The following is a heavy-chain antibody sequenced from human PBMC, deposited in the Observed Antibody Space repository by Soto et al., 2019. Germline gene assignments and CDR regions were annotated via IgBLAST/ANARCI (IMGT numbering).Heavy chain of an antibody. CDR3: ARGLRGSPLGELSLHPGTFDY. J-gene: IGHJ4*02. CDR1: GGSFSGYY. V-gene: IGHV4-34*01. D-gene: IGHD3-16*02. Sequence: SETLSLTCAVYGGSFSGYYWSWIRQPPGKGLEWIGEINHSGSTNYNPSLKSRVTISVDTSKNQFSLKLSPVTAADTAVYYCARGLRGSPLGELSLHPGTFDYWGQGTLVTVSS. CDR2: INHSGST.